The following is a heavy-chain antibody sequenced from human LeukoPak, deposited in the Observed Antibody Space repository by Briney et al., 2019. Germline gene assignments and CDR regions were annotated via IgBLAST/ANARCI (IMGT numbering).Heavy chain of an antibody. V-gene: IGHV3-48*01. Sequence: PGPSLRLSCAASGITFSSYTMNWVRQASGKGRELVSYITRTSGTIYYADSVKGRFTISTDNAENSPYLQMNSLRAEDTAVYYCAREGYSYGTYYYYYMDVWGQGTAVTVSS. CDR3: AREGYSYGTYYYYYMDV. J-gene: IGHJ6*03. D-gene: IGHD5-18*01. CDR2: ITRTSGTI. CDR1: GITFSSYT.